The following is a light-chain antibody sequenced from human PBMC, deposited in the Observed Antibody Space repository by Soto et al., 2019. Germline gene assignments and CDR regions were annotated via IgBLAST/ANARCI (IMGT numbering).Light chain of an antibody. Sequence: DIQMTQSPSSLSASVGDRVTITCRASQSISSYLNWYQQKPGKAPKLLIYAASSLQSGVPSRFGGSGSGTDFTLTISSLQPEDFATYYCQRSDSILTFGGGTKVEI. CDR2: AAS. J-gene: IGKJ4*01. CDR1: QSISSY. CDR3: QRSDSILT. V-gene: IGKV1-39*01.